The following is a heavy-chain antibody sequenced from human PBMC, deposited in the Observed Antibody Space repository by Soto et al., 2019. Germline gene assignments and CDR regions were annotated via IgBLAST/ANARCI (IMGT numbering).Heavy chain of an antibody. CDR1: GGTLSSYA. V-gene: IGHV1-69*13. Sequence: SVKVSCKASGGTLSSYAISWVRQAPGQGLEWMGGIIPIFGTANYAQKFQGRVTITADESTSTAYMELSSLRSEDTAVYYCARRYCSSTSCYQGHFDYWGQGTLVTVSS. CDR3: ARRYCSSTSCYQGHFDY. CDR2: IIPIFGTA. J-gene: IGHJ4*02. D-gene: IGHD2-2*01.